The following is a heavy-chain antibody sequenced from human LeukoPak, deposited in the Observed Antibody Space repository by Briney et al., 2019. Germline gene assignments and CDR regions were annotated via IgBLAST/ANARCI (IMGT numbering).Heavy chain of an antibody. D-gene: IGHD1-26*01. CDR1: GLIFASYG. V-gene: IGHV3-48*01. Sequence: PGGSLRLSCSASGLIFASYGMNWARQAPGSALLWGAYIRSGSSNNFYADSGKGRFTISRDDADNFLHLQMNSLSAEDTAVYYCARSAVQANTPFYFDFWGQGALVTVSS. J-gene: IGHJ4*02. CDR3: ARSAVQANTPFYFDF. CDR2: IRSGSSNN.